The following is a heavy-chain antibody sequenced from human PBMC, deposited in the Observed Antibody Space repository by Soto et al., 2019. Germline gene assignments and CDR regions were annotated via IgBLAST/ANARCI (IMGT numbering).Heavy chain of an antibody. CDR2: ISGSGGST. V-gene: IGHV3-23*01. Sequence: GGSLRLSCAASGFTFSSYAMSWVRQAPGKGLEWGSAISGSGGSTYYADSVKGRFTISRDNSKNTLYLQMNSLRAEDTAVYCCAKLSTVGWDAFDIWGQGTMVTVSS. CDR3: AKLSTVGWDAFDI. D-gene: IGHD4-17*01. CDR1: GFTFSSYA. J-gene: IGHJ3*02.